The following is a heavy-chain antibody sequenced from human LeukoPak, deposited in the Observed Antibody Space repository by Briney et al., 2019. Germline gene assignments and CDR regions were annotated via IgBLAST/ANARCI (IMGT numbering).Heavy chain of an antibody. CDR2: INHSGST. CDR3: ARAPDSSGFYFAFEI. CDR1: GGSLSGYY. D-gene: IGHD3-22*01. V-gene: IGHV4-34*01. Sequence: SETLFLTCDVYGGSLSGYYWSWIRQTPGKGLEWIGEINHSGSTDYSPSLKSRVTMSVDTSKNQLSLKLRSVTAADTAVYYCARAPDSSGFYFAFEIWGQGTVVTVSS. J-gene: IGHJ3*02.